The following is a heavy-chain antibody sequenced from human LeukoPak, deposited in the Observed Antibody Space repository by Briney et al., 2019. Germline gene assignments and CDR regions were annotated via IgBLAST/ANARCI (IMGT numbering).Heavy chain of an antibody. J-gene: IGHJ4*02. CDR1: GFTFSSYA. Sequence: PGGSLRLSCAASGFTFSSYAMSWVRQAPGKGLEWVSEISASEGSTYYADPVKGRFTNSRDNSKNTLYLQMNGLRTEDTAVYSCAKASSRIYHRGHFDYWGEGALVAVS. V-gene: IGHV3-23*01. D-gene: IGHD1-14*01. CDR2: ISASEGST. CDR3: AKASSRIYHRGHFDY.